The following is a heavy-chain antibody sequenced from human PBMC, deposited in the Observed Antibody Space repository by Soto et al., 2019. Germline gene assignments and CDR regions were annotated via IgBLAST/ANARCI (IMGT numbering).Heavy chain of an antibody. CDR2: ISGSGGST. CDR3: AKAKILTPLPPPYYMDV. Sequence: GGSLRLSCAASGFTFSSYAMSWVRQAPGKGLEWVSAISGSGGSTYYADSVKGRFTISRDNSKNTLYLQMNSLRAEDTAVYYCAKAKILTPLPPPYYMDVWGKGTTVTVSS. J-gene: IGHJ6*03. V-gene: IGHV3-23*01. CDR1: GFTFSSYA. D-gene: IGHD3-9*01.